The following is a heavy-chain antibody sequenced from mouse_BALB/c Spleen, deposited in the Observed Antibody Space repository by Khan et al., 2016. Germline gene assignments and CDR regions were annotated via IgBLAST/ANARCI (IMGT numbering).Heavy chain of an antibody. CDR2: INPYNDGS. V-gene: IGHV1S136*01. Sequence: VQLQQSGPELVKPGASVKMSCKASGYTFTSYIMHWVKQKPGQGLEWIGYINPYNDGSKYNEKFKGKATLTSDKSSSTAYMELSSLTSEDSAVYYCARKDYYVSGLYWYFDVWGAGTTVTVSS. CDR3: ARKDYYVSGLYWYFDV. D-gene: IGHD1-1*01. CDR1: GYTFTSYI. J-gene: IGHJ1*01.